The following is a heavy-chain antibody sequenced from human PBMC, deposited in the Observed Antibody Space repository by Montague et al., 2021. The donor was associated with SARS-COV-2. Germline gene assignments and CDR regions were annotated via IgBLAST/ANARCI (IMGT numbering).Heavy chain of an antibody. D-gene: IGHD3-10*01. CDR1: AGSISTNSYY. V-gene: IGHV4-39*02. Sequence: SETLSLTCTVSAGSISTNSYYWAWIRQPPGKGLEWIGSISYSGSTYFNPSLGSRLTMSVDTSKNHFSLKLMSVTAADTDVYYCGRLWEFYDSGSYRSSWFDYWGQGTRVTVSS. CDR3: GRLWEFYDSGSYRSSWFDY. CDR2: ISYSGST. J-gene: IGHJ5*01.